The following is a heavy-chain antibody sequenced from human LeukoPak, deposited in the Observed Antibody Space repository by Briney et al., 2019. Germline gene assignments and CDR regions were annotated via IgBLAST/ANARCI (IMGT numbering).Heavy chain of an antibody. CDR3: ARARQPYSSSWSDY. J-gene: IGHJ4*02. V-gene: IGHV1-18*01. D-gene: IGHD6-13*01. CDR1: GYTFTNYG. Sequence: ASMKVSCKASGYTFTNYGISWVRQAPGQGLEWMGWISAYNGNTNYAQKFQGRVTMTTDTSTSTAYMELRSLRYDDTGVYYCARARQPYSSSWSDYWGQGTLVTVSS. CDR2: ISAYNGNT.